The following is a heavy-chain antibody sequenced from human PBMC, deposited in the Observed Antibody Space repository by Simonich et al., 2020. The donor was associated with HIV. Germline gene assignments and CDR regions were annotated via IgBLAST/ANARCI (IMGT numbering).Heavy chain of an antibody. CDR3: ARRDRELILYFDY. V-gene: IGHV4-34*01. Sequence: QVQLQQWGAGLLKPSETLSLTCAVYGGSFSGYYWSWIRQPPGKGLEWIGEITHSGTTNYKSSLNSRATISVDKSKNQFSLKLSSVTAADTAIYYCARRDRELILYFDYWGQGNLVTVSS. J-gene: IGHJ4*02. CDR2: ITHSGTT. CDR1: GGSFSGYY. D-gene: IGHD3-3*01.